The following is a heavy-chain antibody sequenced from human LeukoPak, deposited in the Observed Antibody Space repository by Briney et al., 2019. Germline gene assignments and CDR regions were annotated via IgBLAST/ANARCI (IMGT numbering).Heavy chain of an antibody. CDR3: ARGDSGWFDP. CDR1: GGSISGYY. CDR2: IYYSGST. D-gene: IGHD1-26*01. Sequence: PSETLSLTCTVSGGSISGYYWSWIRQPPGKGLEWIAYIYYSGSTNYNPSLKSRVTISADTSKNQFSLKLSSVTAADTAVYYCARGDSGWFDPWGQGTLVTVSS. V-gene: IGHV4-59*01. J-gene: IGHJ5*02.